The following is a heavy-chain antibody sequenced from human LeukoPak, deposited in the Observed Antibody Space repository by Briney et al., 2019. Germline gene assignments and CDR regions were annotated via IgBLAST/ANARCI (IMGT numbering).Heavy chain of an antibody. V-gene: IGHV3-21*01. D-gene: IGHD2-15*01. CDR1: GFTFSSHS. Sequence: PVGSLRLSCAASGFTFSSHSMNWVRQAPGKGLEWVSSIGSSSSSIYYADSVKGRFTISRDNAKNSLYLQMTSLRAEDTAVYYCAAYSGLDDWGQGTLVTVSS. CDR3: AAYSGLDD. CDR2: IGSSSSSI. J-gene: IGHJ4*02.